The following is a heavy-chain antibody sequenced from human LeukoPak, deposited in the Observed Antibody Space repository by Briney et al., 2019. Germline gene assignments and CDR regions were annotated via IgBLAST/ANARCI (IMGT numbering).Heavy chain of an antibody. CDR2: ISWNSGSI. CDR3: AKNAHRHYYYYYRDV. Sequence: LTLSCAASGFPFDDYAMQWVREAPGKGLEWVSGISWNSGSISYADSVKGRFTISRDNAKNSLYLQMNSLRAEDMALYYCAKNAHRHYYYYYRDVWGKGTTVTVSS. J-gene: IGHJ6*03. CDR1: GFPFDDYA. V-gene: IGHV3-9*03.